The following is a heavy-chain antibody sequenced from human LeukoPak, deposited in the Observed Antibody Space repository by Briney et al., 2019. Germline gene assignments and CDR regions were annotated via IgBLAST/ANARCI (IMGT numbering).Heavy chain of an antibody. V-gene: IGHV3-7*01. CDR1: GFTFSSYW. D-gene: IGHD6-13*01. CDR3: ARVRGSAAAGGPWTPDYFDY. J-gene: IGHJ4*02. CDR2: IKQDGNEE. Sequence: GGSLRLSCAASGFTFSSYWMTWVRQAPGKGLEWVANIKQDGNEEYYVDSVKGRFTISRDNAKNTLYLQMNSLRAEATAIYYCARVRGSAAAGGPWTPDYFDYWGQGTLVIVSS.